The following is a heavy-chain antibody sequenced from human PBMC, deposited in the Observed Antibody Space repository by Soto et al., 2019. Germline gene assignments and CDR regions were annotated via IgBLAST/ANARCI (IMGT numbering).Heavy chain of an antibody. CDR3: ARGGSGYVWFNEF. V-gene: IGHV1-69*01. J-gene: IGHJ4*02. CDR2: IIPIFGTA. CDR1: GGIFSSYA. Sequence: QEQLVQSGAEVKKPGSSVKVSCKASGGIFSSYAISWVRQAPGQGLEWMGGIIPIFGTANYAQKFQGRVTITADESTTTDYMDLSSLKSEDRAIYYCARGGSGYVWFNEFWGQGTLVTVSS. D-gene: IGHD3-22*01.